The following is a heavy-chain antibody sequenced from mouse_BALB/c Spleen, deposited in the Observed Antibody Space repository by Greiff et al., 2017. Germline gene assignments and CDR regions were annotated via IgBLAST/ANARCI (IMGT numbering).Heavy chain of an antibody. CDR1: GYTFTSYY. CDR3: TREGYGNYPAWFAY. V-gene: IGHV1S81*02. Sequence: QVHVKQSGAELVKPGASVKLSCKASGYTFTSYYMYWVKQRPGQGLEWIGEINPSNGGTNFNEKFKSKATLTVDKSSSTAYMQLSSLTSEDSAVYYCTREGYGNYPAWFAYWGQGTLVTVSA. D-gene: IGHD2-1*01. CDR2: INPSNGGT. J-gene: IGHJ3*01.